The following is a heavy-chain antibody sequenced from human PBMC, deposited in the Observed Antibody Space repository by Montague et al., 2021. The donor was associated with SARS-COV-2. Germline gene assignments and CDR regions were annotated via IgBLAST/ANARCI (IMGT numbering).Heavy chain of an antibody. V-gene: IGHV4-39*01. CDR1: GGPISTSNYY. CDR3: AGQSASSPFDH. D-gene: IGHD6-13*01. Sequence: SETLSLTCSVSGGPISTSNYYWGWIRQPPGKGLEWIGSVYYSGSTYYNPPLKSRVTVSVDTSKNQFSLKISSVTAADTAVYFCAGQSASSPFDHWGQGTLVTVSS. CDR2: VYYSGST. J-gene: IGHJ4*02.